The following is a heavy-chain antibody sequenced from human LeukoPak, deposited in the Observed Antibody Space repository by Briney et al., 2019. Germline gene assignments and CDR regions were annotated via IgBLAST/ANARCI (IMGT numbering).Heavy chain of an antibody. V-gene: IGHV3-23*01. CDR3: AHPGYCSGGSCYDY. CDR2: ISGSGGST. J-gene: IGHJ4*02. Sequence: GGSLRLSCAASGFTFSSYAMSWVRQAPGKGLEWVSAISGSGGSTYYADSVKSRFTISRDNSKNTLYLQMNSLRAEDTAVYYCAHPGYCSGGSCYDYWGQGTLVTVSS. D-gene: IGHD2-15*01. CDR1: GFTFSSYA.